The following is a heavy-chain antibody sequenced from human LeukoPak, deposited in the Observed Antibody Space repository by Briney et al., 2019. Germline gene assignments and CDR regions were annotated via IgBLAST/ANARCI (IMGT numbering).Heavy chain of an antibody. V-gene: IGHV1-2*02. D-gene: IGHD3-22*01. J-gene: IGHJ3*02. CDR3: AREPLYYDSSGYYYGGAFDI. Sequence: VASVKVSCKASGYTFTGYYMHWVRQAPGQGLEWMGWINPNSGGTNYAQKFQGRVTTTRDTSISTAYMELSRLRSDDTAVYYCAREPLYYDSSGYYYGGAFDIWGQGTMVTVSS. CDR1: GYTFTGYY. CDR2: INPNSGGT.